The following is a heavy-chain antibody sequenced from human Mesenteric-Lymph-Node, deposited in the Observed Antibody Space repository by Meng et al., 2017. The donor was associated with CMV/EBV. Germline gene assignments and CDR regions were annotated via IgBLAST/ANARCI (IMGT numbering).Heavy chain of an antibody. Sequence: ASVKVSCKASGYTFTSYDINWVRRATGQGLEWMGWMNPNSGRTAYAQKFQGRFTMTRDTSISTVYMELSNLRSEDTAMYYCARGSGGSPKASYYGMDVWGQGTTVTVSS. J-gene: IGHJ6*02. D-gene: IGHD2-15*01. CDR2: MNPNSGRT. CDR1: GYTFTSYD. CDR3: ARGSGGSPKASYYGMDV. V-gene: IGHV1-8*01.